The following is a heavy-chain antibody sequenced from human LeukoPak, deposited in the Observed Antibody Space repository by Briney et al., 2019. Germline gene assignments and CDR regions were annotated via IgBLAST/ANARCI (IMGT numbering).Heavy chain of an antibody. Sequence: PSETLSLTCTVSGGSISSYYWQWIRPPPGNRLEWIGYVYYSGSTDYNPSLKSRVTISVDTSKNQFSLKLTSVTAADTAVYYCARGEPRIARPGAPPFDLWGRGTLVTVSS. CDR3: ARGEPRIARPGAPPFDL. D-gene: IGHD6-13*01. J-gene: IGHJ2*01. CDR1: GGSISSYY. V-gene: IGHV4-59*01. CDR2: VYYSGST.